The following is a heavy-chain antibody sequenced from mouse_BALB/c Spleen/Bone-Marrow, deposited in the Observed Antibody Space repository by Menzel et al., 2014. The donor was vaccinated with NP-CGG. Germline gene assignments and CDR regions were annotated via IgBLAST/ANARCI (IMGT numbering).Heavy chain of an antibody. CDR1: GYTFTSYW. CDR3: TRSDSYYGYDWFAY. Sequence: QVQLQQSGAELVRPGASVKLSCKASGYTFTSYWINWVKQRPGQGLEWIGNIYPSDSYTNYNQKFKDKATLTVDKSSSTAYMQLSSPTSEDSAVYYCTRSDSYYGYDWFAYWGQGTLVTVSA. J-gene: IGHJ3*01. D-gene: IGHD2-14*01. CDR2: IYPSDSYT. V-gene: IGHV1-69*02.